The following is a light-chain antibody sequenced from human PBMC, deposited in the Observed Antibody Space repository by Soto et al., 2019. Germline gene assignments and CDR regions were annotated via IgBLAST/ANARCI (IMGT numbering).Light chain of an antibody. CDR2: VGTGGIVG. Sequence: QSVLTQPPSASASLGASVTLTCTLSSGYSNYKVDWYQQRPGKGPRFVMRVGTGGIVGSKGDGIPDRFSVLGSGLNRYLTIKNIQEEDESDYHCGADHGNGSTLFGGGTKLTVL. CDR3: GADHGNGSTL. CDR1: SGYSNYK. V-gene: IGLV9-49*01. J-gene: IGLJ2*01.